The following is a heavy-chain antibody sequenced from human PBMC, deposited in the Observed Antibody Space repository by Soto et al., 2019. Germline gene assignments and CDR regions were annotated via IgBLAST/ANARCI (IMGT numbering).Heavy chain of an antibody. D-gene: IGHD2-8*01. J-gene: IGHJ6*02. V-gene: IGHV1-69*12. CDR3: ARGGVLIVYANYYYYYGMDV. Sequence: QVQLVQSGAEVKKPGSSVKVSCKASGGTFSSYAISWVRQAPGQGLEWMGGIIPIFGTANYAQKFQGRVTITGDEATSTAYMELSSLRSEDTAVYYCARGGVLIVYANYYYYYGMDVWGQGTTVTVSS. CDR1: GGTFSSYA. CDR2: IIPIFGTA.